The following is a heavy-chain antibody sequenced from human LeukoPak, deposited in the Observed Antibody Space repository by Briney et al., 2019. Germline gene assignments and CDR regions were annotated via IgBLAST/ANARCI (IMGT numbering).Heavy chain of an antibody. CDR1: GYTFTGYY. D-gene: IGHD2-2*01. V-gene: IGHV1-2*02. Sequence: ASVKVSCKASGYTFTGYYMHWVRQAPGQGLEWMGWINPNSGGTNYAQKFQGRVTMTRDTSISTAYMELSRLRSDDTAVYYCARKIIVVVPAADNWIDPWGQGTLVIVSS. CDR3: ARKIIVVVPAADNWIDP. CDR2: INPNSGGT. J-gene: IGHJ5*02.